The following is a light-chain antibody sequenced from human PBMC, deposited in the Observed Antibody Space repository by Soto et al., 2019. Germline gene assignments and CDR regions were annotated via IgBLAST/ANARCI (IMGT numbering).Light chain of an antibody. Sequence: DIQMTQSPSTLSASVGDRVTITCRASQTISSRLAWYQQKPGKAPKLLIYKPSSLESGVPSRFSGSGSGTEFTLTISSLQPDDLGIYYCQHYETYSPFGGGTKVEIK. CDR2: KPS. V-gene: IGKV1-5*03. CDR1: QTISSR. J-gene: IGKJ4*02. CDR3: QHYETYSP.